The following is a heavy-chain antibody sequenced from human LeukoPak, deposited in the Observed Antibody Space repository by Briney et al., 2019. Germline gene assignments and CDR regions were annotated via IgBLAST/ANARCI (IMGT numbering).Heavy chain of an antibody. V-gene: IGHV1-2*02. Sequence: ASVKVSCKASGYTFTSYYMHWVRQAPGQGLEWMGWINPNSGGTNYAQKFQGRVTMTRDTSISTAYMELSRLRSDDTAVYYCARGDQAVAGTGYFDYWGQGTLVTVSS. D-gene: IGHD6-19*01. CDR1: GYTFTSYY. CDR2: INPNSGGT. J-gene: IGHJ4*02. CDR3: ARGDQAVAGTGYFDY.